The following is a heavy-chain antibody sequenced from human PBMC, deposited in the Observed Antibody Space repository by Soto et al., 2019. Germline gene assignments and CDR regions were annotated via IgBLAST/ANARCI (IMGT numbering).Heavy chain of an antibody. CDR3: TKGGHLDY. Sequence: GGSLRLSCAASGFPFSSYDMSWVRQAPGKGLDWVSVIRGSDGSTYYANSVKGRFTISRDNSKNTLFLQMSSLRAEDTAIYYCTKGGHLDYWGPGTLVTVSS. CDR2: IRGSDGST. CDR1: GFPFSSYD. V-gene: IGHV3-23*01. J-gene: IGHJ4*02. D-gene: IGHD3-10*01.